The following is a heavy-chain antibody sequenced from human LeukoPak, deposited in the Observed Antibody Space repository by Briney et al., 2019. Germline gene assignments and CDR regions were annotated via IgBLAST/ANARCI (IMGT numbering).Heavy chain of an antibody. Sequence: GGSLRLSCAASGFTVSSNYMSWVRQAPGKGLEWVSVIYSGGSTYYADSVKGRFTIPRDNSKNTLYLQMNSLRAEDTAVYYCARGVNRVLRGAPYYYYMDVWGKGTTVTVSS. CDR1: GFTVSSNY. D-gene: IGHD1-14*01. CDR2: IYSGGST. J-gene: IGHJ6*03. V-gene: IGHV3-53*01. CDR3: ARGVNRVLRGAPYYYYMDV.